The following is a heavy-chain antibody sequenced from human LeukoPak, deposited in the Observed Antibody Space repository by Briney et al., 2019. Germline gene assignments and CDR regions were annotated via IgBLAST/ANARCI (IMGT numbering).Heavy chain of an antibody. Sequence: GGSLRLSCAASGFTFSTCAMSWVRQAPGKGLEWVSGISGTTSGTYYADSVKGRFTISRDNSKNTLFLQVNSPRAEDTAVYYCAKVRTYFYHGLDVWGQGTTVTVSS. CDR1: GFTFSTCA. J-gene: IGHJ6*02. D-gene: IGHD1-14*01. CDR2: ISGTTSGT. CDR3: AKVRTYFYHGLDV. V-gene: IGHV3-23*01.